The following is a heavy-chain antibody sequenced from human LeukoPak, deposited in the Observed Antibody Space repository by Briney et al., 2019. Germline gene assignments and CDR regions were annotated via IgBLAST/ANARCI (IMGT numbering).Heavy chain of an antibody. V-gene: IGHV3-15*01. CDR3: TTDPRVGDFWSGPTVDY. Sequence: GGSLRLSCAASGFTFSNAWMSWVRQAPGKGLEWVGRIKSKTDGGTTDYAAPVKGRFTISRDDSKNTLYLQMNSLKTEDTAVHYCTTDPRVGDFWSGPTVDYWGQGTLVTVSS. CDR2: IKSKTDGGTT. J-gene: IGHJ4*02. D-gene: IGHD3-3*01. CDR1: GFTFSNAW.